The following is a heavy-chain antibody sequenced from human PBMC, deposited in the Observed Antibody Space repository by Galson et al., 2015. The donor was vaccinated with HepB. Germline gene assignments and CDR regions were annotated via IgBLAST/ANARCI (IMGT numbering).Heavy chain of an antibody. CDR1: GYTFTSYA. V-gene: IGHV1-3*01. CDR2: INAGNGNT. D-gene: IGHD6-13*01. Sequence: SVKVSCKASGYTFTSYAMHWVRQAPGQRLEWMGWINAGNGNTKYSQKFQGRVTITRDTSASTAYMELSSLRSEDTAVYYCARDRFLPQRQAAAETKTEYYYYGMDVWGQGTTVTVSS. J-gene: IGHJ6*02. CDR3: ARDRFLPQRQAAAETKTEYYYYGMDV.